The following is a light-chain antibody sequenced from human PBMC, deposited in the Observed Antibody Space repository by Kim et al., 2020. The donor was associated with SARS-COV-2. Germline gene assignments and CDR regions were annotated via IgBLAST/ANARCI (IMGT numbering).Light chain of an antibody. CDR3: QQRHNWPLT. CDR1: QSVGNF. V-gene: IGKV3-11*01. J-gene: IGKJ4*01. CDR2: DAF. Sequence: LSPGERSTLYCRASQSVGNFLAWYQQKPGQSPRLVIYDAFNRATGIPARFRGSGSGTDFTLTISSLEPEDFAVYYCQQRHNWPLTFGGGTKVDIK.